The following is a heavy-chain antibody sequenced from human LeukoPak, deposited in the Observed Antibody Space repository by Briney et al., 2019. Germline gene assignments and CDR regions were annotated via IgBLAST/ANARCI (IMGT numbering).Heavy chain of an antibody. J-gene: IGHJ3*02. CDR2: IYSGGST. CDR1: GFNFGSYS. Sequence: GGSLRLSCAASGFNFGSYSMTWVRQAPGKGLEWVSVIYSGGSTYYADSVKGRFTISRDNSKNTVYLQLNGLRGEDTAIYYCARSRYLDWGGAFDMWGQGTMVTVSS. D-gene: IGHD3-9*01. V-gene: IGHV3-66*01. CDR3: ARSRYLDWGGAFDM.